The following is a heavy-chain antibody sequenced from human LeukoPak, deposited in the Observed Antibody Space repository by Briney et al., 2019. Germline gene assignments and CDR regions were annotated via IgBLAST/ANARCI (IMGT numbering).Heavy chain of an antibody. CDR2: TSDSGGST. V-gene: IGHV3-23*01. Sequence: GGSLRLACAASGFTCRNYAMSWVRQAPGKGLEWVSTTSDSGGSTYYADSVKGRFTISRDNFKNTVYLQMNSLRADDTAVYYCATHSDFGSGSYRWFDPWGQGTLVIVSS. CDR3: ATHSDFGSGSYRWFDP. J-gene: IGHJ5*02. CDR1: GFTCRNYA. D-gene: IGHD3-10*01.